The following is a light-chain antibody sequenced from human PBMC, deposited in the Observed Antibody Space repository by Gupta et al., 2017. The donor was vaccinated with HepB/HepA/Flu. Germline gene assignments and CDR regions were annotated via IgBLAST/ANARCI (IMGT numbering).Light chain of an antibody. Sequence: DIVMNQSPHSLALSLGARATINCKSSQNILSRSNNKNYLAWYQQKAGQPPKLLIYWASTRESGVPDRFSGSGSATDFTLTISSLQAEDVAIYYCQQEVSSPLSFGGGTKVEI. V-gene: IGKV4-1*01. J-gene: IGKJ4*01. CDR2: WAS. CDR3: QQEVSSPLS. CDR1: QNILSRSNNKNY.